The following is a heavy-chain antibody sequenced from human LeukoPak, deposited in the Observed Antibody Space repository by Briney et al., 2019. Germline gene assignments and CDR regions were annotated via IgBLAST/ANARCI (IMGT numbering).Heavy chain of an antibody. CDR1: GGSFSGYY. CDR2: INHSGST. Sequence: SETLSLTCAVYGGSFSGYYWSWIRQPPGKGLEWIGEINHSGSTNYNPSLKSRVTISVDTSKNQFSLKLSSVIAADTAVYYCARAFDTRDAFDIWGQGTMVTVSS. J-gene: IGHJ3*02. D-gene: IGHD2-2*02. V-gene: IGHV4-34*01. CDR3: ARAFDTRDAFDI.